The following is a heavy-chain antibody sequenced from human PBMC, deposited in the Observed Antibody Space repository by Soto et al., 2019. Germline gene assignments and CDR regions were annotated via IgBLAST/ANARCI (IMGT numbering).Heavy chain of an antibody. J-gene: IGHJ2*01. V-gene: IGHV3-23*01. Sequence: EVQLLASGGGLVQPGGSLRLSCAASGFTLSSYAMSWVRQDPGKGLVWVSVISNSGANTYYADSVKGRFTICRDSYKNSLYLEMNRLRAEDTAVYYCAKDSDYRDRIFWYFDLWGRGTLVTVSS. D-gene: IGHD2-15*01. CDR2: ISNSGANT. CDR1: GFTLSSYA. CDR3: AKDSDYRDRIFWYFDL.